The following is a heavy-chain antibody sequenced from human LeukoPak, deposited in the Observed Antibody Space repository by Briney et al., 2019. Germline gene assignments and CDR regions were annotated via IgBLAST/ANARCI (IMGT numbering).Heavy chain of an antibody. D-gene: IGHD3-10*01. CDR2: IYHTGST. CDR3: ARAGWIITSGIDY. CDR1: GYSISRGYY. J-gene: IGHJ4*02. Sequence: PSETLSLTCGVSGYSISRGYYWAWIRQPPGKGLEWIGTIYHTGSTYYNPSLESRVTIPVDTSTNEFSLNLNSVTAADTAVYYCARAGWIITSGIDYWGQGALVTVSS. V-gene: IGHV4-38-2*01.